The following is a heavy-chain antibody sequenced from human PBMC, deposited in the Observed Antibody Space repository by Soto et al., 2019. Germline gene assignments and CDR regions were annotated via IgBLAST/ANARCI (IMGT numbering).Heavy chain of an antibody. CDR3: ARQIGSGYDSGWFDP. CDR1: GGSISSYY. J-gene: IGHJ5*02. V-gene: IGHV4-59*08. Sequence: SETLSLTCTVSGGSISSYYWSWIRQPPGKGLEWIGYIYYSGSTNYNPSLKSRVTISVDTSKNQFSLKLSSVTAADTAVYYCARQIGSGYDSGWFDPWGQGTLVTVSS. D-gene: IGHD5-12*01. CDR2: IYYSGST.